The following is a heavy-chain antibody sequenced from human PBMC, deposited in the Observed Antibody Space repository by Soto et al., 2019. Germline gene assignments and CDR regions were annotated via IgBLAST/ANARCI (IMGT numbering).Heavy chain of an antibody. D-gene: IGHD1-20*01. Sequence: PSENLSLTCTVSGGSISSYYWSWIRQPPGKGLEWIGYIYYSGSTNYNPSLKSRVTISVDTSKNQFSLKLSSVTAADTAVYYCARVHNWNRKFDYWGQGTLVTVSS. CDR1: GGSISSYY. V-gene: IGHV4-59*01. J-gene: IGHJ4*02. CDR2: IYYSGST. CDR3: ARVHNWNRKFDY.